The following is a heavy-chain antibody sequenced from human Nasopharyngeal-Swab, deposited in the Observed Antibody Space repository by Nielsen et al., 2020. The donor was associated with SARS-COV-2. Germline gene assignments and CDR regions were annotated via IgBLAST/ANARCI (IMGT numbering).Heavy chain of an antibody. Sequence: EGLEWVSSISSSSSYIYYADSVKGRFTISRDNAKNSLYLQMNSLRAEDTAVYYCARWSDYYYYYGMDVWGQGTTVTVSS. V-gene: IGHV3-21*01. CDR3: ARWSDYYYYYGMDV. J-gene: IGHJ6*02. CDR2: ISSSSSYI.